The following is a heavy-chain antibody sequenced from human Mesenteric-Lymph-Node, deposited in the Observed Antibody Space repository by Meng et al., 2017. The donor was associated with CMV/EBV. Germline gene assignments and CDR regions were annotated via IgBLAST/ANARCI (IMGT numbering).Heavy chain of an antibody. Sequence: SVKVSCKASGGTFSSYTISWVRQAPGQGLEWVGRIIPILGIANYAQKFQGRVTITADKSTSTAYMELSSLRSEDTAVYYCARGSERYSSGWFRYDYWGQGTLVTVSS. V-gene: IGHV1-69*02. D-gene: IGHD6-19*01. CDR3: ARGSERYSSGWFRYDY. J-gene: IGHJ4*02. CDR1: GGTFSSYT. CDR2: IIPILGIA.